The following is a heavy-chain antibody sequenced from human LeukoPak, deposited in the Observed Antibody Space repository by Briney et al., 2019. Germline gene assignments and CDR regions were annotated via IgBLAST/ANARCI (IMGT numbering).Heavy chain of an antibody. CDR2: IIPIFGTA. Sequence: SVKVSCKASGGTFSSYAISWVRQAPGQGFEWMGGIIPIFGTANYAQKFQGRVTITADESTSTAYMELSRLRSDDTAVYYCARLNYSKQFHYYYYMDVWGKGTTVTVSS. CDR1: GGTFSSYA. V-gene: IGHV1-69*13. J-gene: IGHJ6*03. CDR3: ARLNYSKQFHYYYYMDV. D-gene: IGHD4-11*01.